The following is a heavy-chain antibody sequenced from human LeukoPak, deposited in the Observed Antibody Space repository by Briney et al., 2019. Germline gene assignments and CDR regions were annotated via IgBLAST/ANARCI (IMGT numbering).Heavy chain of an antibody. CDR1: GGSISSSTYY. CDR3: ARRYSRQPIYS. V-gene: IGHV4-39*01. D-gene: IGHD6-13*01. CDR2: IYYSGDT. J-gene: IGHJ4*02. Sequence: PSETLSLTCTVSGGSISSSTYYWGWIRQPPGKGLEWIGSIYYSGDTYYNPSLKSRVTISIDTSKNQFSLKLSSVTAADTAVYYCARRYSRQPIYSWGQGTLVTVSS.